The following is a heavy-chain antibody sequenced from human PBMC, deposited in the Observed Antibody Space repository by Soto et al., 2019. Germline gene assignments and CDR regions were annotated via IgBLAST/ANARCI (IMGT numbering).Heavy chain of an antibody. CDR1: GYTFTGYY. V-gene: IGHV1-2*02. CDR3: ARDRSSSFYYYYGMDV. Sequence: ASVKVSCKASGYTFTGYYMHWVRQAPGQGLEWMGWINPNSGGTNYAQKFQGRVTMTRDTSISTAYMELSRLRSDDAAVYYCARDRSSSFYYYYGMDVWGQGTTVTVSS. J-gene: IGHJ6*02. CDR2: INPNSGGT. D-gene: IGHD6-6*01.